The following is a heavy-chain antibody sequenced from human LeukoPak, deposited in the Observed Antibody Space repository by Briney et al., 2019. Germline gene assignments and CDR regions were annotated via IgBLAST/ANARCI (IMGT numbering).Heavy chain of an antibody. V-gene: IGHV3-30*03. CDR2: ISYDGSNK. J-gene: IGHJ4*02. CDR1: GFTFSNYI. D-gene: IGHD6-19*01. Sequence: GGSLRLSCAASGFTFSNYIMNWVRQAPGKGLEWVAVISYDGSNKYYADSVKGRFTISRDNSKNTLYLQMNSLRAEDTAVYYCARDRVAGRRGAFDYWGQGTLVTVSS. CDR3: ARDRVAGRRGAFDY.